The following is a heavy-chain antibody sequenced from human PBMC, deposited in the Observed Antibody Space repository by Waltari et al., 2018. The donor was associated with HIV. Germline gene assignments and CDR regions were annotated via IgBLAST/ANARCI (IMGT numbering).Heavy chain of an antibody. D-gene: IGHD3-3*01. CDR2: IYYSRST. Sequence: QVQLQESRPGLVKPSETLSLTCTVPGGSVISGSYYWSWIRQPPGKGLGWIGNIYYSRSTNHQPSLKGRVIVSVETSKSQFCMKLRSVSATDTAVYYGARARLWGGYRYGMDGWGQGTTVTVSS. CDR3: ARARLWGGYRYGMDG. J-gene: IGHJ6*02. V-gene: IGHV4-61*01. CDR1: GGSVISGSYY.